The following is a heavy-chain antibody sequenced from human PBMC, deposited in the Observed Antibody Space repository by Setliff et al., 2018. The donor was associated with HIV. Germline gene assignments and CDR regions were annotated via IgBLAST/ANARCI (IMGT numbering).Heavy chain of an antibody. J-gene: IGHJ4*02. CDR1: GFTFNIYS. Sequence: GGSLRLSCTASGFTFNIYSMNWVRQAPGKGLQWLSYISSSGDSVYGDSMKGRITISRDKANNSLYLQIRSLTAEDTAVYYCAIEDGCGGHYHSWGQGTLVTVSS. CDR3: AIEDGCGGHYHS. CDR2: ISSSGDSV. V-gene: IGHV3-48*01. D-gene: IGHD2-21*01.